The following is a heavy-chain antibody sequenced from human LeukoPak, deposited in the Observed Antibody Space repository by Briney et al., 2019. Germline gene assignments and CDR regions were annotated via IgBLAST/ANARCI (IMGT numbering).Heavy chain of an antibody. CDR2: INHSGST. Sequence: SETLSLTCAVYGGSFSGYYWCWIRQPPGKGLEWIGEINHSGSTNYNPSLKSRVTISVDTSKNQFSLKLSSVTAADTAMYYCARFPDRFDYWGQGTLVTVSS. CDR3: ARFPDRFDY. V-gene: IGHV4-34*01. J-gene: IGHJ4*02. D-gene: IGHD1-14*01. CDR1: GGSFSGYY.